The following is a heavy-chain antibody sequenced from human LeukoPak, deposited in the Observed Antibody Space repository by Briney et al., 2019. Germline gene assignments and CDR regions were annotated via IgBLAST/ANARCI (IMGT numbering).Heavy chain of an antibody. J-gene: IGHJ4*01. V-gene: IGHV3-48*01. CDR2: ISPGSSTI. D-gene: IGHD2-8*01. CDR3: ATQPWRTHGAGGYHDDC. CDR1: GFAFSTYS. Sequence: GGSLRLSCAASGFAFSTYSMIWVRQAPGKGLEWVSYISPGSSTIYYADFAKGRFTISRDDGEKSLYLQMNPLRAEDTAVYYCATQPWRTHGAGGYHDDCWGHGTLVTVSS.